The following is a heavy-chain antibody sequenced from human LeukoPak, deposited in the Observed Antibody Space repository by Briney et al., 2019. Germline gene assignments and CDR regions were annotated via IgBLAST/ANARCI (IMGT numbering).Heavy chain of an antibody. D-gene: IGHD2-15*01. V-gene: IGHV4-30-2*01. CDR2: IYHSGST. Sequence: SETLSLTCTVSVGSISSGGYYWSWIRRPPGKGLEWIGYIYHSGSTYYNPSLKSRVTISVDRSKNQFSLKLSSVTAADTAVYYCARRDTNSGVDPWGQGTLVTVSS. CDR1: VGSISSGGYY. J-gene: IGHJ5*02. CDR3: ARRDTNSGVDP.